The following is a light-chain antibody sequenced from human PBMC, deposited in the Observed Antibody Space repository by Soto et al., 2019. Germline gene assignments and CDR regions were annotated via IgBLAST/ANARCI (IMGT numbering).Light chain of an antibody. CDR3: QQYKIWPT. CDR2: DAS. V-gene: IGKV1-5*01. CDR1: QTVSKF. J-gene: IGKJ1*01. Sequence: DIQMTQSPSSLSASVGDRVTITCRASQTVSKFVNWYQQKPGKVPNLLIYDASDLESGVPSRFSGSGSGTEFTLTISSLQSEDFAVYFCQQYKIWPTFGQGTKVDIK.